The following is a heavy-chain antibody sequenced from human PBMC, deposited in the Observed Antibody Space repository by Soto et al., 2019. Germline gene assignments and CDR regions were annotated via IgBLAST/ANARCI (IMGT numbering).Heavy chain of an antibody. Sequence: LRTLSLTCAISGDSVSSNSAAWNWIRQSPSRGLEWLGRTYYSSKRYNDYAVSVKSRITINPDTSTNQFYLQLNSVTPEDTAVYSCARDTDVAGFGMDVWGQGTTVTVSS. CDR2: TYYSSKRYN. CDR1: GDSVSSNSAA. CDR3: ARDTDVAGFGMDV. D-gene: IGHD6-19*01. V-gene: IGHV6-1*01. J-gene: IGHJ6*02.